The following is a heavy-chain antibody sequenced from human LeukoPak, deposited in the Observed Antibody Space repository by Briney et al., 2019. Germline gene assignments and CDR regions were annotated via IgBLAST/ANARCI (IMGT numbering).Heavy chain of an antibody. CDR2: ISSSGSTI. D-gene: IGHD3-22*01. CDR1: GFTFSSYE. J-gene: IGHJ4*02. Sequence: GGSLRLSCAASGFTFSSYEMNWVRQAPGKGLEWVSYISSSGSTIYYADSVKGRFTISRDNAKNSLYLQMNSLRAEDTAVYYCARDPLDPSGYLIDYWGQGTLVTVSS. V-gene: IGHV3-48*03. CDR3: ARDPLDPSGYLIDY.